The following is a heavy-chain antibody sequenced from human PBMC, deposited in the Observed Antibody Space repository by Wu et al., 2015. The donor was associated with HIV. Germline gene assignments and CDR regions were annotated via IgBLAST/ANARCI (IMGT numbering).Heavy chain of an antibody. CDR3: ARVQFDPDYYTYFDL. CDR1: GYTFTDYY. CDR2: MAPSSGHI. J-gene: IGHJ5*01. Sequence: QVQLVQSGAEVKKPGASVKVSCKASGYTFTDYYMHWVRQAPGQGLEWMGWMAPSSGHIQPAQKFQGRIYMSTNNSAHTAYMELRSLTSDDAAIYFCARVQFDPDYYTYFDLWGQGTLVTVSS. D-gene: IGHD4/OR15-4a*01. V-gene: IGHV1-18*04.